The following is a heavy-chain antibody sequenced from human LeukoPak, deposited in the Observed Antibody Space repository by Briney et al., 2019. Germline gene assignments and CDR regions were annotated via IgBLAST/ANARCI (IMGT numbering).Heavy chain of an antibody. J-gene: IGHJ3*01. Sequence: GGSLRLSCAAFGFMFRDAAMTWVRQAPGKGLEWVSLIASSGLNTYYADSVRGRFTISRDNSKNTLSLQMNSLRVEDTAIYYCARDIELSTWGRGTLVTVSS. V-gene: IGHV3-23*01. D-gene: IGHD5-12*01. CDR1: GFMFRDAA. CDR3: ARDIELST. CDR2: IASSGLNT.